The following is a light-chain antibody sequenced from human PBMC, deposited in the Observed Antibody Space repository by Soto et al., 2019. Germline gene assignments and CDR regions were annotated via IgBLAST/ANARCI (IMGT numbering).Light chain of an antibody. Sequence: EIVLTQSPAALSLSPGERATLSCRASQSISSYLAWYQQKPGQAPRLLIYDASSRATGIPARFSGSGSGTDFTLTISSLEPEDFAVYYCQQRSNWLWTFGQGTKVAIK. CDR3: QQRSNWLWT. CDR1: QSISSY. J-gene: IGKJ1*01. V-gene: IGKV3-11*01. CDR2: DAS.